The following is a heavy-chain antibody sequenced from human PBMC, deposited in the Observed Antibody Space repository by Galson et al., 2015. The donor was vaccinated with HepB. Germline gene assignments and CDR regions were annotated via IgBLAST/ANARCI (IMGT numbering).Heavy chain of an antibody. Sequence: SETLSLTCTVSGGSISSSSYYWGWIRQPPGKGLEWIGSIYYSGSTYYNPSLKSRVTISVDTSKNQFSLKLSSVTAADTAEYYCARVTGWSSNLDYWGQGTLVTVSS. CDR3: ARVTGWSSNLDY. CDR2: IYYSGST. V-gene: IGHV4-39*07. CDR1: GGSISSSSYY. D-gene: IGHD6-19*01. J-gene: IGHJ4*02.